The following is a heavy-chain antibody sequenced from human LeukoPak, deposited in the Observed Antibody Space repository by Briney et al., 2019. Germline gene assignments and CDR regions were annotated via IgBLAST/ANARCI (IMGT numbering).Heavy chain of an antibody. D-gene: IGHD6-13*01. CDR2: IYYSGST. V-gene: IGHV4-59*01. Sequence: SETLSLTCTVSGGSISSYYWSWIRQPPGKGLEWIGYIYYSGSTNYNPSLKSRVTISVDTSKNQFSLKLSSVTAADTAVYYCAGRYSSSWYVGQSWFDPWGQGTLVTVSS. J-gene: IGHJ5*02. CDR3: AGRYSSSWYVGQSWFDP. CDR1: GGSISSYY.